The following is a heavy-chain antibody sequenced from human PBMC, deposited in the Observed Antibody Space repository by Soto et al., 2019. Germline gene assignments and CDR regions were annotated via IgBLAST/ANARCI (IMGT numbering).Heavy chain of an antibody. CDR1: GYTFTSSG. J-gene: IGHJ4*02. CDR3: ARTVAGYFDY. V-gene: IGHV1-18*01. CDR2: ISTYNGNT. D-gene: IGHD6-19*01. Sequence: ASVKVSCKASGYTFTSSGISWVRQAPGQGPEWMGWISTYNGNTNYAQNLQGRVTMTTDTSTSTAYMELRGLRSYDTAVYYCARTVAGYFDYWGQGTLVTVSS.